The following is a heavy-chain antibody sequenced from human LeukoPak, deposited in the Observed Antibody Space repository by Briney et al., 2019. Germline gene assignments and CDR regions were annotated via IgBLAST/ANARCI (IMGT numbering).Heavy chain of an antibody. CDR1: GFSLSTSGVG. J-gene: IGHJ4*02. V-gene: IGHV2-5*01. CDR3: ARILCRGAIDY. Sequence: SGPTLAKPTQTLTLTCTFSGFSLSTSGVGVGWIRQPPGKALEWLALIYWNDDKRYSPSLKSRLTITKDTSKNQVVLTMTNMDPVDTATYYCARILCRGAIDYWGQGTLVTVSS. CDR2: IYWNDDK. D-gene: IGHD2/OR15-2a*01.